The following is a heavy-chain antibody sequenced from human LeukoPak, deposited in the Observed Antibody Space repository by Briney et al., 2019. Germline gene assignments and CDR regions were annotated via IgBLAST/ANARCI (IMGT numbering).Heavy chain of an antibody. CDR1: GFTFSSHA. V-gene: IGHV3-23*01. D-gene: IGHD5-18*01. CDR2: ISGSGGRT. J-gene: IGHJ4*02. CDR3: AKKRGYSYGAIDY. Sequence: GGSLRLSCAASGFTFSSHAMSWVRRAPGKGLEWVSCISGSGGRTYYADSVKGRFAISRDNSKNTLYLQMSSLRAEDTAVYYCAKKRGYSYGAIDYWGQGTLVTVSS.